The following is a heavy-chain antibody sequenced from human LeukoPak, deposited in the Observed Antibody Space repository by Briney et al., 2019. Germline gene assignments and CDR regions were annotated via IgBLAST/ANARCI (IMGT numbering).Heavy chain of an antibody. CDR1: GYTFTSYG. D-gene: IGHD6-19*01. CDR3: ARVRGIAVAGRHFDY. J-gene: IGHJ4*02. V-gene: IGHV1-18*01. Sequence: ASVKVSCKASGYTFTSYGISWVRQAPGQGLEWMGWISAYNGNTNYAQKLQGRVTMTTDTSTSTAYMELRSLRSDDTAVYYCARVRGIAVAGRHFDYWGQGTLVTVSS. CDR2: ISAYNGNT.